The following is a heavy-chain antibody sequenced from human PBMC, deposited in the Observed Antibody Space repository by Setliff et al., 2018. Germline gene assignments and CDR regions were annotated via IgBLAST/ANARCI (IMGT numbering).Heavy chain of an antibody. CDR3: ASHPRVAIFGVVAFDY. CDR1: GGSFSGYY. V-gene: IGHV4-39*01. Sequence: SETLSLTCAVYGGSFSGYYWGWIRQPPGKGLEWIGSMYSSGSTYYNPSLKSRVTISVDTSQNQFSLKLSSVTAADTAAYYCASHPRVAIFGVVAFDYWGQGILVTVSS. D-gene: IGHD3-3*01. CDR2: MYSSGST. J-gene: IGHJ4*02.